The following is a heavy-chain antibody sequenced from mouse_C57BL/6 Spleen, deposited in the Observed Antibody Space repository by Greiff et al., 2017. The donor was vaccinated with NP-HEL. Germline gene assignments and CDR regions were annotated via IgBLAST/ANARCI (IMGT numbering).Heavy chain of an antibody. CDR3: ARPFTTVVNAMDY. J-gene: IGHJ4*01. CDR1: GYAFSSSW. V-gene: IGHV1-82*01. CDR2: LYPGAGDT. Sequence: VQLQQSGPELVKPGASVKISCTASGYAFSSSWMHWVKQRPGKGLEWIGRLYPGAGDTNYTGTFKGKATLTADKSSSTAYMQLSSLTSEDSAVYFCARPFTTVVNAMDYWGQGASVTVSS. D-gene: IGHD1-1*01.